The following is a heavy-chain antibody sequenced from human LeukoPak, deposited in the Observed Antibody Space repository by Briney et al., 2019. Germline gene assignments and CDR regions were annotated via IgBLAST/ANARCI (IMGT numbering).Heavy chain of an antibody. D-gene: IGHD3-10*01. CDR1: GGSISSGSFY. CDR2: IFTSGST. Sequence: PSETLSLTCTVSGGSISSGSFYWNWVRQPAGKGLEWIGHIFTSGSTNYSPSLRSRVTISADTSRNQFSLKLNSVTAADTAVYYCARVNYGSGSPTNVCGQGTLVTVSS. V-gene: IGHV4-61*09. J-gene: IGHJ4*02. CDR3: ARVNYGSGSPTNV.